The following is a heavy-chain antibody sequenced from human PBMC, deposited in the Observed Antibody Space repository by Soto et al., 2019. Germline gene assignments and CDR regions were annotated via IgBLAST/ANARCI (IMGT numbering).Heavy chain of an antibody. Sequence: SETLSLTCAVSGGSISSSNWWSWVRQPPGKGLEWIGEIYHSGSTNYNPPLKSRVTISVDKSKNQFSLKLSSVTAADTAVYYCAREVLERQIYGMDVWGQGTTVTVSS. J-gene: IGHJ6*02. V-gene: IGHV4-4*02. CDR3: AREVLERQIYGMDV. CDR2: IYHSGST. CDR1: GGSISSSNW. D-gene: IGHD1-1*01.